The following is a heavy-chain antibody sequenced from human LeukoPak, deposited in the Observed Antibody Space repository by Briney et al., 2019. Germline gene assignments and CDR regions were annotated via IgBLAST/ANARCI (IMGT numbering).Heavy chain of an antibody. CDR2: MSESGSST. Sequence: GGSLRLSCAASGFTFSNYAMSWVRQAPGKGLEWVSAMSESGSSTWYADSVKGRLTISRDNSKNTLFLQMNSLRAEDTAVYYCAKDLYDSSGSRYDYWGQGTLVTVSS. CDR1: GFTFSNYA. J-gene: IGHJ4*02. CDR3: AKDLYDSSGSRYDY. D-gene: IGHD3-22*01. V-gene: IGHV3-23*01.